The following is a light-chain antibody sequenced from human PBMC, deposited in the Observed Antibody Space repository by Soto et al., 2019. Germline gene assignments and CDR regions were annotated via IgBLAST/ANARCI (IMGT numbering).Light chain of an antibody. CDR2: DVS. J-gene: IGLJ1*01. V-gene: IGLV2-14*03. CDR3: SSYTGSTLDYV. Sequence: QSALTQPASVSGSPGQSITISCTGTSSDVGGYNYVSWYQHHPGKAPKLMIYDVSNRPSGVSNRFSGSKSGNTASLTISGLQAEDEADYYCSSYTGSTLDYVFGTGTKVTVL. CDR1: SSDVGGYNY.